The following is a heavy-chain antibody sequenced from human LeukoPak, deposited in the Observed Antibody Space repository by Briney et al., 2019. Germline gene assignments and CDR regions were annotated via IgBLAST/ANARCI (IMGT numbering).Heavy chain of an antibody. Sequence: SQTLSLTCTVSGGSISSGGYYWSWIRQPPGKGLEWIGYIYHSGSTYYNPSLKSRVTISVDRSKNQFSLKLSSVTAADTAVYYCARAPSGIFGVVITAIFDYWGQGTLVTVSS. D-gene: IGHD3-3*01. CDR2: IYHSGST. CDR1: GGSISSGGYY. V-gene: IGHV4-30-2*01. CDR3: ARAPSGIFGVVITAIFDY. J-gene: IGHJ4*02.